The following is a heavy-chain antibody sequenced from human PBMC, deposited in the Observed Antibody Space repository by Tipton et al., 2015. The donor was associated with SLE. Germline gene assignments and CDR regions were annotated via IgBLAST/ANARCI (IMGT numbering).Heavy chain of an antibody. V-gene: IGHV4-31*03. J-gene: IGHJ4*02. CDR3: ARSLGAGFCSGGNCFEPLDY. CDR1: GGPPNHGGYY. CDR2: ITYSGHT. Sequence: TLSLTCTVSGGPPNHGGYYWNYIRQHPGEGLEWIGHITYSGHTLYNPSLQSRVTISVDTSKNQFSLKLTSVTAADTAVYFCARSLGAGFCSGGNCFEPLDYWGQGILVTVSS. D-gene: IGHD2-15*01.